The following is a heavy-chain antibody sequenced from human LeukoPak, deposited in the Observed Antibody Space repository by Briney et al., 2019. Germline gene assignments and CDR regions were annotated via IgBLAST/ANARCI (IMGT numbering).Heavy chain of an antibody. CDR3: ATSRIVGAVPFDS. J-gene: IGHJ4*02. CDR1: GGSIIGYY. CDR2: IYTSGST. Sequence: SETLSLTCTVSGGSIIGYYWNWVRQTPGKGLEWIGYIYTSGSTNYNPSLKSRVTISLDTSRNQFSLNLSSVTAADTALYYCATSRIVGAVPFDSWGQGTLVTVSS. D-gene: IGHD1-26*01. V-gene: IGHV4-4*09.